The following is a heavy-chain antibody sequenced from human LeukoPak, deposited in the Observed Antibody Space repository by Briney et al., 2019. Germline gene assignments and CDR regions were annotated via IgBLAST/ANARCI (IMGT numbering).Heavy chain of an antibody. Sequence: GASVKVSCKASGYTFTSYGISWVRQAPGQGLEWMGWISAYNGNTNYAQKLQGRVTMTTDTSTSTAYMELSSLRSEDTAVYYCARDSGCSGGSCYSEPLTGYYGMDVWGKGTTVTVSS. V-gene: IGHV1-18*01. D-gene: IGHD2-15*01. J-gene: IGHJ6*04. CDR2: ISAYNGNT. CDR1: GYTFTSYG. CDR3: ARDSGCSGGSCYSEPLTGYYGMDV.